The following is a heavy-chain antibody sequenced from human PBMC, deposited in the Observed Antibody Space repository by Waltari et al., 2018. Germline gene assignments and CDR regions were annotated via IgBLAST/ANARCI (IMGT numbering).Heavy chain of an antibody. CDR3: ARDTSVGYYDSSGYLGDY. CDR2: IWYDGSNK. D-gene: IGHD3-22*01. CDR1: GFTFSSYG. V-gene: IGHV3-33*01. J-gene: IGHJ4*02. Sequence: QVQLVESGGGVVQPGRSLRLSCAASGFTFSSYGMHWVRQAPGKGLEWVAVIWYDGSNKYYADSVKGRFTISRDNSKNTLYLQMNSLRAEDTAVYYCARDTSVGYYDSSGYLGDYWGQGTLVTVSS.